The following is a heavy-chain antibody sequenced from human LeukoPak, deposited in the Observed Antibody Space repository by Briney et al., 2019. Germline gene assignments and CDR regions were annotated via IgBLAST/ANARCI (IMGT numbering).Heavy chain of an antibody. CDR3: ARGRGYSYGPPDY. CDR1: GYSISSGYY. CDR2: IYHSGST. D-gene: IGHD5-18*01. Sequence: SETLSLTCTVSGYSISSGYYWGWIRQPPGKGLEWIGSIYHSGSTFDNPSLKSRVTISVDTSKNQFSLKLSSVTAADTAVYYCARGRGYSYGPPDYWGQGTLVTVSS. J-gene: IGHJ4*02. V-gene: IGHV4-38-2*02.